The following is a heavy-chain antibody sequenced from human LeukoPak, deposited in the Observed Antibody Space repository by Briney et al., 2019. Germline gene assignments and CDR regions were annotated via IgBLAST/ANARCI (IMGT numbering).Heavy chain of an antibody. CDR2: ISHEGIEK. D-gene: IGHD6-19*01. J-gene: IGHJ4*02. CDR1: GFTFSSSG. V-gene: IGHV3-30*03. CDR3: ATDRGWFFDN. Sequence: GGSLRLSCAASGFTFSSSGMHWVRQAPGTGLEWVAFISHEGIEKYYADSVKGRFTISRDNSKNTLYLKMNSLRDEDTAVFYCATDRGWFFDNWGQGTLVTVAS.